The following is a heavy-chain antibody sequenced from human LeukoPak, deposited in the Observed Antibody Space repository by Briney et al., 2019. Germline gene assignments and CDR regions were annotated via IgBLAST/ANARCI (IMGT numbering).Heavy chain of an antibody. V-gene: IGHV3-53*01. CDR2: IYSGGST. CDR3: ARGYTYGTYYFDN. Sequence: GGSLRLSCAASGFTVSSNYMSWVRQAPGKGLEWVSVIYSGGSTYYADSVKGRFTISRDNSKNTLYLQMNSLRAEDTAVYYCARGYTYGTYYFDNWGQGTLVTVSS. CDR1: GFTVSSNY. D-gene: IGHD5-18*01. J-gene: IGHJ4*02.